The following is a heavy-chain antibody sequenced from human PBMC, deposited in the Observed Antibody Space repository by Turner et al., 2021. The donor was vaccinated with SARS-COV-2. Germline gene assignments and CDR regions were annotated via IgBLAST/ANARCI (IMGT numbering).Heavy chain of an antibody. CDR1: GYTFTGYA. CDR3: ARVSALSYYCDY. V-gene: IGHV1-2*02. J-gene: IGHJ4*02. CDR2: INPNSGGT. Sequence: QVQRVQSGAEVKKPGASVKVTCTASGYTFTGYAMHWVRQAPGQGLEWMGWINPNSGGTNYAQKLQGRVTRTRDTSISTAYREWSRLRSDDTAVYYCARVSALSYYCDYWGQGTLGTVS.